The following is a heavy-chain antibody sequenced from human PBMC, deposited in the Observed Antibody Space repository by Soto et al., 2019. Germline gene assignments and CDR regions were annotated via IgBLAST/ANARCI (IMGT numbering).Heavy chain of an antibody. CDR1: GFTFSSYA. D-gene: IGHD3-10*01. Sequence: HPGGSLRLSCAASGFTFSSYAMSWVRQAPGKGLEWVSAISGSGGSTYYADSVKGRFTISRDNSKNTLYLQMNSLRAEDTAVYYCAKDLYGSGAPFSYWGQGTLVTVSS. J-gene: IGHJ4*02. CDR3: AKDLYGSGAPFSY. CDR2: ISGSGGST. V-gene: IGHV3-23*01.